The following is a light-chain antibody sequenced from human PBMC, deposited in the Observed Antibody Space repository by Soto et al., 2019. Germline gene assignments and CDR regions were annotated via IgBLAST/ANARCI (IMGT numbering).Light chain of an antibody. CDR1: QSLVYIDGNTY. Sequence: DVVMTQSPLSLPVTLGQSASISCRSSQSLVYIDGNTYLSWSQQRPGQSPRRLIYQVSNRDSGVPDRFSGSGSGTDFTLKISRVEAEDVGIYYCMQGTHWYTFGQGTKLEIK. J-gene: IGKJ2*01. CDR3: MQGTHWYT. CDR2: QVS. V-gene: IGKV2-30*01.